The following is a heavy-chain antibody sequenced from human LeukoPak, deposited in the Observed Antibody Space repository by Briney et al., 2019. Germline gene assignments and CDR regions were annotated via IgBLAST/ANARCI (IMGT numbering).Heavy chain of an antibody. J-gene: IGHJ5*02. V-gene: IGHV3-21*01. Sequence: PGGSLRLSCAASGFTFSSYSMNWVRQAPGKGLEWVSSISSGSSYIYCADSVKGRFTISRDNAKNSLYLQMNSLRAEDTAVYYCAIERYAYCGGDCYSRWFDPWGQGTLVTVSS. CDR1: GFTFSSYS. CDR2: ISSGSSYI. D-gene: IGHD2-21*02. CDR3: AIERYAYCGGDCYSRWFDP.